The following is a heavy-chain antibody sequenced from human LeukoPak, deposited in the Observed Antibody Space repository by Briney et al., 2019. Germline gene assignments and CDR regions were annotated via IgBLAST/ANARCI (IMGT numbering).Heavy chain of an antibody. Sequence: GGSLRLSCAASGFTFSSYAMSWVRQAPGKGLEWVSAISGSGGSTYYADSVKGRFTISRDNSKNTLYLQMNSLRAEDTAVYYCARESGTGCSSTSCYTNTPTYYYYYGMDVWGQGTTVTVSS. J-gene: IGHJ6*02. CDR1: GFTFSSYA. D-gene: IGHD2-2*02. CDR3: ARESGTGCSSTSCYTNTPTYYYYYGMDV. CDR2: ISGSGGST. V-gene: IGHV3-23*01.